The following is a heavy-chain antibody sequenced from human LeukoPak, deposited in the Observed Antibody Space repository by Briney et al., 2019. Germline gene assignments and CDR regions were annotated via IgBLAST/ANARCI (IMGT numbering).Heavy chain of an antibody. D-gene: IGHD3-10*01. V-gene: IGHV3-74*01. CDR3: ARAGRYYGHFDY. Sequence: EGSLRLSCAASGFTFSSYWMHWVRQAPGKGLVWVSRINSDGSSTSYADSVKGRFTISRDNAKNTLYLQMNSLRAEDTAVYYCARAGRYYGHFDYWGQGTLVTVSS. CDR1: GFTFSSYW. J-gene: IGHJ4*02. CDR2: INSDGSST.